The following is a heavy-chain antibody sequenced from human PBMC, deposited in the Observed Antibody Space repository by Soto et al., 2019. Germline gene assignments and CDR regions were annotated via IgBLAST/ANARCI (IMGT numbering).Heavy chain of an antibody. CDR3: ARARFQVLYGKPYFDS. Sequence: SETLSLTCTVSGGSITTGGSYWSWIRQHPGEGLEWIGNIYHSGNTYYNPSLKSRLTISVDTSKNHFSLMVDSVTAADTAVYYCARARFQVLYGKPYFDSWGQGTLVTVSS. J-gene: IGHJ4*02. CDR2: IYHSGNT. V-gene: IGHV4-31*03. D-gene: IGHD2-2*02. CDR1: GGSITTGGSY.